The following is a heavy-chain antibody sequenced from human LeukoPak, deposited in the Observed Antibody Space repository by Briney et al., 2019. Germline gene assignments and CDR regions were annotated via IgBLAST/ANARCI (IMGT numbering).Heavy chain of an antibody. CDR1: GFTFSSYE. Sequence: PGGSLRLSCAASGFTFSSYEMNWVRQAPGKGLEWVSYITSSGSTIYYADSVKGRFTISRDNAKNSLYLQMNSLRAEDTAVYYCATLWFGESSSFDYWGQGTLVTVSS. V-gene: IGHV3-48*03. CDR3: ATLWFGESSSFDY. CDR2: ITSSGSTI. J-gene: IGHJ4*02. D-gene: IGHD3-10*01.